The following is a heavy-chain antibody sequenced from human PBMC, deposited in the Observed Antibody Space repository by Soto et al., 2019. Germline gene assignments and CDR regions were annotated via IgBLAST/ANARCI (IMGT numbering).Heavy chain of an antibody. Sequence: PSETLSLTCTVSGGSISSSSYYWGWIRQPPGKGLEWIGSIYYSGSTYYNPSLKSRVTISVDTSKNQFSLKLSSVTAADTAVYYCARHPKYSRSWSNWFDPWGQATLVTVSS. CDR3: ARHPKYSRSWSNWFDP. CDR2: IYYSGST. CDR1: GGSISSSSYY. J-gene: IGHJ5*02. V-gene: IGHV4-39*01. D-gene: IGHD6-13*01.